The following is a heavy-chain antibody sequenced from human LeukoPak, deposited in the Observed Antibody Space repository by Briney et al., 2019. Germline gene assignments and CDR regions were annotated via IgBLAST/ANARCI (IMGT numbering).Heavy chain of an antibody. CDR3: ASPRERITMVRGVIMEIFDY. CDR1: GGTFSSYA. J-gene: IGHJ4*02. D-gene: IGHD3-10*01. Sequence: GASVKVSCKASGGTFSSYAISWVRQAPGQGLEWMGRIIPILGIANYAQKFQGRVTITADKSTSTAYMELSSLRSEDTAVYYCASPRERITMVRGVIMEIFDYWGQGTLVTVSS. CDR2: IIPILGIA. V-gene: IGHV1-69*04.